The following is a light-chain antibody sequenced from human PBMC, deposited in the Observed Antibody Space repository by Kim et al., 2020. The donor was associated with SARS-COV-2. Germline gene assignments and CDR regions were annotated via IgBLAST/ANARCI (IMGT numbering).Light chain of an antibody. Sequence: QSVLTQPPSASGTPGQRVTISCSGSSSNIGVNSVYWFQQLPGTAPKLLIYGNSQRPSGVPDRFSASKSGTSASLAVSGLRSDDEADFYCAAWDDSLSAWVFGGGTQLTVL. J-gene: IGLJ3*02. CDR1: SSNIGVNS. CDR2: GNS. V-gene: IGLV1-47*01. CDR3: AAWDDSLSAWV.